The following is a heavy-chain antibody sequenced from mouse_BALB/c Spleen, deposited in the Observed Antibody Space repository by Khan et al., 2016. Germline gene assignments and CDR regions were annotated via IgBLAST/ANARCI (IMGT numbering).Heavy chain of an antibody. V-gene: IGHV10-1*02. CDR1: GFTFNTYA. J-gene: IGHJ4*01. Sequence: EVQLVESGGGLVQPKGSLKLSCAASGFTFNTYAMNWVRQAPGKGLEWVARIRSKSDNYATYYADSVKDRFIISRDDSQSMLYLQMNNLKTEDTAMYYCVVYDYCYWGQGISVTVSS. CDR2: IRSKSDNYAT. CDR3: VVYDYCY. D-gene: IGHD2-4*01.